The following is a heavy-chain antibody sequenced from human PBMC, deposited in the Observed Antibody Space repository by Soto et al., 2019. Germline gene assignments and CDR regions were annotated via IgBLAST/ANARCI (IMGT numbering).Heavy chain of an antibody. V-gene: IGHV1-18*01. CDR1: GYTFTTYA. Sequence: QVQLVQSGAEVKKSGASVKVSCKASGYTFTTYAISWLRQAPGQGLEWMGWISTYTGNTDYAQSLQGRVTLTTDTSTNTAYMERRSLRSDDTAVYYCARDRLHTTSSITFDYWGQGALVTVSS. J-gene: IGHJ4*02. CDR2: ISTYTGNT. D-gene: IGHD2-21*01. CDR3: ARDRLHTTSSITFDY.